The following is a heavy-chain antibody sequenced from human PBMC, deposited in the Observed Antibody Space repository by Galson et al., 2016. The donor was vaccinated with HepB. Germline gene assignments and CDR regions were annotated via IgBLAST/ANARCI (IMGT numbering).Heavy chain of an antibody. V-gene: IGHV3-15*01. CDR2: IKSRSDGETT. Sequence: SLRLSCAASGFSFTSTWMSWVRQAPGMGLEWIGCIKSRSDGETTEFAAPVRGRFSISRDDSKSTVYLQMNSLETDDTAVYFCTTDYGYAWGSYRLGYWGQGTLVTVSS. CDR3: TTDYGYAWGSYRLGY. J-gene: IGHJ4*02. CDR1: GFSFTSTW. D-gene: IGHD3-16*02.